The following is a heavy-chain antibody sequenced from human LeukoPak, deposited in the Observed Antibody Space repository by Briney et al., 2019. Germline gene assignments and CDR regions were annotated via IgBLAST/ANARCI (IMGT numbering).Heavy chain of an antibody. D-gene: IGHD1-14*01. Sequence: SETLSLTCTVSGGSISSYYWSWIRQPPGKGLEWIGYMYYSGSTNYNPSLKSRVHISPDTSKNHFSLKLSSVTAADTAVYYCARARRNVAEAMDWGQGTLVTVSS. V-gene: IGHV4-59*08. CDR1: GGSISSYY. CDR2: MYYSGST. CDR3: ARARRNVAEAMD. J-gene: IGHJ4*02.